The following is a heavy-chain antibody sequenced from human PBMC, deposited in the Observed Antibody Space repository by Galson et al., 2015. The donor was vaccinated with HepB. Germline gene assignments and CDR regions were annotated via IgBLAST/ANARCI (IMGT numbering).Heavy chain of an antibody. Sequence: SLRLSCAASGFTFSSYAMHWVRQAPGKGLEWVAVISYDGSNKYYADSVKGRFTISRDNSKNTLYLQMNSLRAEDTAVYYCARGAKIQLWVLTQYDAFDIWGQGTMVTVSS. CDR1: GFTFSSYA. CDR2: ISYDGSNK. J-gene: IGHJ3*02. V-gene: IGHV3-30-3*01. D-gene: IGHD5-18*01. CDR3: ARGAKIQLWVLTQYDAFDI.